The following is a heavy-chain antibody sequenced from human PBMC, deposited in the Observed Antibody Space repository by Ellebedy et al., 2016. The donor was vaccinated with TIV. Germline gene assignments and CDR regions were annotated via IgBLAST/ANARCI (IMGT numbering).Heavy chain of an antibody. D-gene: IGHD6-13*01. V-gene: IGHV3-48*02. J-gene: IGHJ6*02. Sequence: PGGSLRLSCAASEFTFSSYSMNWVRQAPGKGLEWVSYISSRSSTIYYADSVKGRFTISRDNAKNSLYLQMNSLRDEDTAVYYCARVGLGYSSSWYYYGMDVWGQGTTVTVSS. CDR2: ISSRSSTI. CDR1: EFTFSSYS. CDR3: ARVGLGYSSSWYYYGMDV.